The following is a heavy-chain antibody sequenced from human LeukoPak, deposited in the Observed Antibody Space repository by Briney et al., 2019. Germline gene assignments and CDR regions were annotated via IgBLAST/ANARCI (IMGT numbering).Heavy chain of an antibody. Sequence: ASVKVSCKASGYTFTDHYIHWVRQAPGQGLEWMGWIDPRSGDTNLARRFQGRVTMTRDTAISTARMELSRLRSDDTAVYYCARGRSYTCRGVTCYCEGDYWGQGTLVTASS. J-gene: IGHJ4*02. CDR3: ARGRSYTCRGVTCYCEGDY. CDR1: GYTFTDHY. V-gene: IGHV1-2*02. CDR2: IDPRSGDT. D-gene: IGHD3-10*01.